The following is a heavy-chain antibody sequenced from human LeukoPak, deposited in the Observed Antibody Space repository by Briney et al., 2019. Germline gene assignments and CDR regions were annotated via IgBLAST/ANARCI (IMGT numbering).Heavy chain of an antibody. J-gene: IGHJ4*02. D-gene: IGHD2-2*02. CDR2: ISGSGGST. CDR3: AKDCPGSTSCYTGLDY. V-gene: IGHV3-23*01. Sequence: QPGGSLRLSCAASGFTFSSYAMSWVRQAPGKGLEWVSAISGSGGSTYYADSVKGRFTISRDNSKNTLYLQMNSLRAEDTAVYYCAKDCPGSTSCYTGLDYWGQGTLVTVSS. CDR1: GFTFSSYA.